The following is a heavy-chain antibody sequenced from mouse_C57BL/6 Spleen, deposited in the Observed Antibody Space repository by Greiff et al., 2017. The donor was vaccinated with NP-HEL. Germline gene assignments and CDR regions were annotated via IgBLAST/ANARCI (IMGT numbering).Heavy chain of an antibody. CDR2: ISDGGSYT. D-gene: IGHD1-1*01. CDR3: ARDYYGSSLWFAY. CDR1: GFTFSSYA. V-gene: IGHV5-4*01. Sequence: EVKLMESGGGLVKPGGSLKLSCAASGFTFSSYAMSWVRQTPEKRLEWVATISDGGSYTYYPDNVKGRFTISRDNAKNNLYLQMSHLKSEDTAMYYCARDYYGSSLWFAYWGQGTLVTVS. J-gene: IGHJ3*01.